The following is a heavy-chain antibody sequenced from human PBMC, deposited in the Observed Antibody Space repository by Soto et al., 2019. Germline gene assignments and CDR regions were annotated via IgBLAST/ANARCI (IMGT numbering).Heavy chain of an antibody. CDR3: ARDWKGAEGFDP. J-gene: IGHJ5*02. V-gene: IGHV1-18*01. Sequence: QVQLVQSGAAVKKPGASVQVSGKASGYTFSTYGFRWVRQEPGQXLEWIGWIGADNGDTNYAQKFQGRVTMTTDTSTTTSYMERRSLTSDDASVYFCARDWKGAEGFDPWGQGTLVTVSS. CDR1: GYTFSTYG. CDR2: IGADNGDT. D-gene: IGHD1-1*01.